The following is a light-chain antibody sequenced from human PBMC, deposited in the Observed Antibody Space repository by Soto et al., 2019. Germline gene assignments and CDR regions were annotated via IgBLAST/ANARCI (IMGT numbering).Light chain of an antibody. CDR2: AAS. CDR1: QDIGTY. Sequence: DIQMTQSPSSLSASIGDSVIITCRASQDIGTYLNWYQHKPGKAPKHLIYAASSLQTGVPSRFTSSGSGTEFTLTIDSLQPEDFATYYCQQSYTTPRITFGQGTRLEIK. V-gene: IGKV1-39*01. J-gene: IGKJ5*01. CDR3: QQSYTTPRIT.